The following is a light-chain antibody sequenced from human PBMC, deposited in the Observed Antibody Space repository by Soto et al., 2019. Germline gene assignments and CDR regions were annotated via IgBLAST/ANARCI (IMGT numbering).Light chain of an antibody. CDR3: AAWDDSLNGVI. J-gene: IGLJ2*01. Sequence: QSVLTQPPSASGTPGVRVTISCSGSTSNIGSNNVNWYQQLPGTAPKLLSYSNNQRPSGVPDRFSASKSGTSASLAVSGLQSADEADYHCAAWDDSLNGVIFGGGTKVTVL. V-gene: IGLV1-44*01. CDR1: TSNIGSNN. CDR2: SNN.